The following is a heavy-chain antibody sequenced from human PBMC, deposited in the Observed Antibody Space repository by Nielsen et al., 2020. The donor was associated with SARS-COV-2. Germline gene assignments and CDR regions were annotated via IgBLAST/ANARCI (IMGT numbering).Heavy chain of an antibody. CDR3: AKDQVSYCSGGSCYPADY. CDR1: GFTFSSYG. CDR2: ISYDGSNK. J-gene: IGHJ4*02. D-gene: IGHD2-15*01. Sequence: GESLKISGAASGFTFSSYGMHWVRQAPGKGLEWVAVISYDGSNKYYADSVKDRFTISRDNSKNTLYLQMNSLRAEDTAVYYCAKDQVSYCSGGSCYPADYWGQGTLVTVSS. V-gene: IGHV3-30*18.